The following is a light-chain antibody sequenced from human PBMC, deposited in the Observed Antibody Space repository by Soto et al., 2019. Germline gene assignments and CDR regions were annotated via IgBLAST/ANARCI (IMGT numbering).Light chain of an antibody. CDR3: SSYAGSNNPYV. CDR2: EVS. CDR1: SSDVASYDS. V-gene: IGLV2-8*01. Sequence: QSVLTQPPSASGSPGQSVTISCTGTSSDVASYDSVSWYQQHPGKAPKLMIYEVSKRPSGVPDRFSGSKSGNTASLTVSGLQAEDEADYYCSSYAGSNNPYVFGTGTKLTVL. J-gene: IGLJ1*01.